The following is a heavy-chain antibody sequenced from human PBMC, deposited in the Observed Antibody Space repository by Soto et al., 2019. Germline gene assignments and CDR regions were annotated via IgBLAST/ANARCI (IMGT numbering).Heavy chain of an antibody. CDR2: ISTDLRAL. J-gene: IGHJ6*02. CDR3: TRDGRRGYDMDV. V-gene: IGHV3-48*02. CDR1: GFTISTYH. D-gene: IGHD1-26*01. Sequence: GGSLRLSCAASGFTISTYHLNWVRQAPGKGLEWVSYISTDLRALYYADSVRGRFTISRDNAKNSLYLQMTSLGDEDTGVYYCTRDGRRGYDMDVWGQGTTVTVSS.